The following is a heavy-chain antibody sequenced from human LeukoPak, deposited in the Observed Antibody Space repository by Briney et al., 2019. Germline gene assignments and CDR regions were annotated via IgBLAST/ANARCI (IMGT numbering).Heavy chain of an antibody. CDR3: ARSPDYGDEVPYYYYYMDV. CDR2: IYYSGST. Sequence: SETLSLTCTVSGGSISTYYWSWSRQPPGKGLEWIGYIYYSGSTSYNPSLKSRVTISVDTSKNQFSLKLSSVTAADTAVYYCARSPDYGDEVPYYYYYMDVWGKGTTVTISS. J-gene: IGHJ6*03. CDR1: GGSISTYY. V-gene: IGHV4-59*12. D-gene: IGHD4-17*01.